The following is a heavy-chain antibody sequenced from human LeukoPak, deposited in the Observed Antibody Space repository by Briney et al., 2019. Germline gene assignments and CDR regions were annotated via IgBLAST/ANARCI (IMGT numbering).Heavy chain of an antibody. V-gene: IGHV4-59*01. CDR3: ARAEYNWNDGAFDI. CDR1: GGSISSYY. Sequence: SETLSLTCTVSGGSISSYYWSWIRQPPGKGLEWIGYIYYSGSSNYNPSLKSRGTISVDTSKNQFSLKLSSVTAADTAVYYCARAEYNWNDGAFDIWGQGTMVTVSS. J-gene: IGHJ3*02. D-gene: IGHD1-20*01. CDR2: IYYSGSS.